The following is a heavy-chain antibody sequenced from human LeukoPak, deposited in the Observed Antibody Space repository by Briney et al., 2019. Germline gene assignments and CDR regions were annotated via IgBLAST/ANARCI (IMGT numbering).Heavy chain of an antibody. Sequence: PGGSLRLSCAASGFTVRDGYMSWVRQAPGKRLEWLAFIYVSGTTFYAASVKGRFTISRDNAKNTVYLQMNSLRAEDTALYYCAKDISYYYGSGSYSNYYYYGMDVWGQGTTVTVSS. D-gene: IGHD3-10*01. CDR3: AKDISYYYGSGSYSNYYYYGMDV. CDR1: GFTVRDGY. J-gene: IGHJ6*02. V-gene: IGHV3-53*05. CDR2: IYVSGTT.